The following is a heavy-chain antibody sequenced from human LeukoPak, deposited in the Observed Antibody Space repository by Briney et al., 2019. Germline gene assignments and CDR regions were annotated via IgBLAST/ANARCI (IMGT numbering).Heavy chain of an antibody. V-gene: IGHV3-7*01. Sequence: PGGSLRLSCAASGFTFSSYAMSWVRQAPGKGLEWVANIKQDGSEKYYVDSVKGRFTISRDNAKNSLYLQMNSLRAEDTAVYYCARCDFWSGYYRDYYYYGMDVWGQGTTVTVSS. CDR2: IKQDGSEK. CDR3: ARCDFWSGYYRDYYYYGMDV. D-gene: IGHD3-3*01. CDR1: GFTFSSYA. J-gene: IGHJ6*02.